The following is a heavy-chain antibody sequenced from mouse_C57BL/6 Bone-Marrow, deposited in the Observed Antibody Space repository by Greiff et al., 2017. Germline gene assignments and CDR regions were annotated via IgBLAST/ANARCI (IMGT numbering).Heavy chain of an antibody. D-gene: IGHD2-3*01. J-gene: IGHJ3*01. Sequence: VQLQQPGAELVKPGASVKLSCKASGYTFTSYWMHWVKQRPGQGLEWIGMIHPNSGSTNYNEKFKSKATLTVDKSSSTAYMQLSSLTSEDSAVYYCASGYYGCAYWGQGTLVTVSA. CDR3: ASGYYGCAY. V-gene: IGHV1-64*01. CDR1: GYTFTSYW. CDR2: IHPNSGST.